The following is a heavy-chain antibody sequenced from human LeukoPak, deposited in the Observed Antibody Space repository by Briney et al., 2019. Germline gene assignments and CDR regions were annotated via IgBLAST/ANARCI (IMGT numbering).Heavy chain of an antibody. CDR2: LDWDDDK. D-gene: IGHD3-22*01. Sequence: SGPALVKPTQTLTLTCTFSGFSLSTSGMCVSWIRQPPGKALEWLARLDWDDDKYYSTSLKTRLTISKNTSKNQVVLRMTSMDPVDTATYYCARIRYYYDSSGYYSDILGQGTMVTVSS. CDR3: ARIRYYYDSSGYYSDI. CDR1: GFSLSTSGMC. V-gene: IGHV2-70*11. J-gene: IGHJ3*02.